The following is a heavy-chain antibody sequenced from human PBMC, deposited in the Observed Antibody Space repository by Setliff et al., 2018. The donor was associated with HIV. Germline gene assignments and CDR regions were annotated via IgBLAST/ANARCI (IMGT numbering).Heavy chain of an antibody. Sequence: SETLSLTCTVSVGSISGYHWSWIRQPAVKGLEWIGRIHSSGSTSYNPSLKSRVTMSVDASKNQFSLKVNSVTAADTAVYYCAKDLHPGYFDDWGQGTLVTVTS. V-gene: IGHV4-4*07. CDR3: AKDLHPGYFDD. CDR1: VGSISGYH. J-gene: IGHJ4*02. CDR2: IHSSGST.